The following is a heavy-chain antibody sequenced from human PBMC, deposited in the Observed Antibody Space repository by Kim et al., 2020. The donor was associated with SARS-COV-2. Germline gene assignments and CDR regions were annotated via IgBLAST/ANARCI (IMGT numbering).Heavy chain of an antibody. Sequence: GGSLRLSCAASGFTFSSYAMSWVRQAPGKGLEWVSAISGCGGSTYYADSVKGRFTISRDNSKNTLYLQMNSLRAEDTAVYYCALGSIMITFGAFDPWGQGTLVTVSS. J-gene: IGHJ5*02. CDR2: ISGCGGST. D-gene: IGHD3-16*01. V-gene: IGHV3-23*01. CDR1: GFTFSSYA. CDR3: ALGSIMITFGAFDP.